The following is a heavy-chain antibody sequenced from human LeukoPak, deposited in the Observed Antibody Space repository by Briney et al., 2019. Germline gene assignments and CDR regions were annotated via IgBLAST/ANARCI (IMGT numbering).Heavy chain of an antibody. Sequence: SETLSLTCTVSGGSISSGTHYYNWIRQHPGKGLEWIGYIYYTGITSYNPSLKSRVTMSVDTSLNQVSLNVDSLTAADTAVYYCAREALRPSRWFDPWGQGTLVTVSS. V-gene: IGHV4-31*03. CDR1: GGSISSGTHY. CDR2: IYYTGIT. CDR3: AREALRPSRWFDP. J-gene: IGHJ5*02. D-gene: IGHD4-17*01.